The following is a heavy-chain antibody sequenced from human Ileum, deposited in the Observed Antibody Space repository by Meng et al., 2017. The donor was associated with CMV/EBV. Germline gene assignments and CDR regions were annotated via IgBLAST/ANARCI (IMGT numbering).Heavy chain of an antibody. V-gene: IGHV3-74*03. J-gene: IGHJ5*02. CDR3: ARADIGITVAGARTRFDP. Sequence: RRDWMDWVGKVPGKGMVWDERSRSEGTGSTYAESVRGRITISRGNAENTLYLQMNSLRAEDTALYYCARADIGITVAGARTRFDPWGQGTLVTVSS. D-gene: IGHD1-20*01. CDR2: SRSEGTGS. CDR1: RRDW.